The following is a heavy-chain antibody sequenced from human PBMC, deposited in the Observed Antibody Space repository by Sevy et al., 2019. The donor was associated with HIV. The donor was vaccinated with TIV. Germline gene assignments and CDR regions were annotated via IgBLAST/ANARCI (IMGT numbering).Heavy chain of an antibody. CDR1: GLPFSNSA. CDR3: AAEDTTRLGGPVRVFEV. V-gene: IGHV1-58*01. J-gene: IGHJ3*01. CDR2: IVVGSGIT. Sequence: ASVKVSCKASGLPFSNSAVQWVRRTRGQRLEWIGWIVVGSGITNYAQKFQKTVTITRDVSTGTAYMELSSLRSEDSAVYYGAAEDTTRLGGPVRVFEVGGQGQWSPSPQ. D-gene: IGHD3-16*01.